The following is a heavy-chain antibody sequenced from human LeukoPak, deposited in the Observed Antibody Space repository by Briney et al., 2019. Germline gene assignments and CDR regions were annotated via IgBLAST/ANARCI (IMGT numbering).Heavy chain of an antibody. CDR2: IYENGGTT. CDR1: GFTFRSHA. D-gene: IGHD2-21*01. CDR3: AKDFRIGYSAHFDY. J-gene: IGHJ4*02. V-gene: IGHV3-23*01. Sequence: GGSLRLSCVGSGFTFRSHAMSWVRQAPEKGLEFVSGIYENGGTTYYADSVKGRFSISRDNSKNTLYPQMDSLRGEDTAVYYCAKDFRIGYSAHFDYWGQGALVTVSS.